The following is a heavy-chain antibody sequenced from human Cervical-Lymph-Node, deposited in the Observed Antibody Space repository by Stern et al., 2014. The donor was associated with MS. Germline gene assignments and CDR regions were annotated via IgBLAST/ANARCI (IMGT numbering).Heavy chain of an antibody. Sequence: QVQLQESGPGLVKPSQTLSLTCTVSGGSISSGGYYCSWIRQHPGKGLEWIGYIHYNGNTHYNPPLKSRITISLETSKNQFSLKLSSVTAADTAVYYCAGAYYYDSSGAFEIWGQGTMVTVSS. D-gene: IGHD3-22*01. CDR1: GGSISSGGYY. CDR3: AGAYYYDSSGAFEI. V-gene: IGHV4-31*03. CDR2: IHYNGNT. J-gene: IGHJ3*02.